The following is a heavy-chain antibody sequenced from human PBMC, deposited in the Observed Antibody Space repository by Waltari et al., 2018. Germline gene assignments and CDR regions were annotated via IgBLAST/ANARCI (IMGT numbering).Heavy chain of an antibody. J-gene: IGHJ3*02. D-gene: IGHD6-19*01. CDR3: AHRLGGNSSGWYNAFDI. Sequence: QITLKESGPTLVKPTQTLTLTCTFSGFSLSTSGVGVGWIRQPPGKALEWLALIYWDDDKRYSPSLKSRLTITKDTSKNQVVLTMTNMDPVDTATYYCAHRLGGNSSGWYNAFDIWGQGTMVTVSS. CDR2: IYWDDDK. CDR1: GFSLSTSGVG. V-gene: IGHV2-5*02.